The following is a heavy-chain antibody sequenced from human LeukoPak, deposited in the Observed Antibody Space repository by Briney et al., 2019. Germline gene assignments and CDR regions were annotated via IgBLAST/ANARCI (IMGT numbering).Heavy chain of an antibody. V-gene: IGHV3-48*04. CDR2: ISSSSSTI. CDR3: ARLINGRIDY. CDR1: GFTFSGYS. D-gene: IGHD1-26*01. Sequence: PGGSLRLSCAASGFTFSGYSMNWVRQAPGKRLEWVSYISSSSSTIYYADSVKGRFTISRDNAKNSLYLQMYSLRAEDTAVYYCARLINGRIDYWGQGTLVTVSS. J-gene: IGHJ4*02.